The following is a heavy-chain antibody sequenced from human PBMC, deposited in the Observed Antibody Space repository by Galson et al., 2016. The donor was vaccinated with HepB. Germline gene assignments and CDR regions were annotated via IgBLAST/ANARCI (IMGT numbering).Heavy chain of an antibody. V-gene: IGHV3-43*01. Sequence: SLRLSCAASGFTLDDYTMHWVRQAPGKGLEWVSLISWDGINTDYADSVKGRFTISRDNSKNSLYLQMNSLRTEDTAFYYCARGVPFDYWGQGTLVTVSS. CDR2: ISWDGINT. CDR3: ARGVPFDY. CDR1: GFTLDDYT. J-gene: IGHJ4*02. D-gene: IGHD4/OR15-4a*01.